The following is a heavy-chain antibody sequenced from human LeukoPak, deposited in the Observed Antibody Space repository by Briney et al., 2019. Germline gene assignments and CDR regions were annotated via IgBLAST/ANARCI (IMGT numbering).Heavy chain of an antibody. Sequence: GGSLRLSCAASGFTVSSNYMSWVRQAPGKGLEWVSVIYSGGSTYYADSVKGRFTIPRDNSKNTLYLQMNSLRAEDTAVYYCARSSRYFDWLLSRGYYYYMDVWGKGTTVTISS. J-gene: IGHJ6*03. D-gene: IGHD3-9*01. V-gene: IGHV3-53*01. CDR1: GFTVSSNY. CDR2: IYSGGST. CDR3: ARSSRYFDWLLSRGYYYYMDV.